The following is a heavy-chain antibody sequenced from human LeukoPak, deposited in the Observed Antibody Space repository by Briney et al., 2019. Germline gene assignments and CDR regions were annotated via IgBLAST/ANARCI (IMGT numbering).Heavy chain of an antibody. J-gene: IGHJ4*02. D-gene: IGHD5-18*01. Sequence: PGGSLRLSCAASGFTFDSHTVIWVRQAPGKGLEWVASISASSTNVFYADSVKGRFTISRDNSKNTLYLQMNSLRAEDTAVYYCASIKTVDTAMGEAFDYWGQGTLVTVSS. CDR3: ASIKTVDTAMGEAFDY. CDR2: ISASSTNV. CDR1: GFTFDSHT. V-gene: IGHV3-21*01.